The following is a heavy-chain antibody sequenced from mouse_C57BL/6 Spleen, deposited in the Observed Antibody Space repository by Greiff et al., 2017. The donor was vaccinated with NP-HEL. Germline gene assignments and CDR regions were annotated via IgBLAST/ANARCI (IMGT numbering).Heavy chain of an antibody. CDR2: IRSKSNNYAT. V-gene: IGHV10-1*01. Sequence: DVQLVESGGGLVQPKGSLKLSCAASGFSFNTYAMNWVRQAPGKGLEWVARIRSKSNNYATYYADSVKDRFTISRDDSESMRYLQMNNLKTEDTAMYYCVRPLYYYGSRNYAMDYWGQGTSVTVSS. J-gene: IGHJ4*01. D-gene: IGHD1-1*01. CDR3: VRPLYYYGSRNYAMDY. CDR1: GFSFNTYA.